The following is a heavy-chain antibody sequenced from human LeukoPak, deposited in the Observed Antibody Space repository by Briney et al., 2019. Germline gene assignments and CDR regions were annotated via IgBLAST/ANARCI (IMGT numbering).Heavy chain of an antibody. Sequence: PGGSLRLSCAASGFTFSSYAMSWVRQAPGKGLEWVLAISGSGGSTYYADSVKGRFTISRDNSKNTLYLQMNSLRAEDTAVYYCAKDRVVGSSRYYFDYWGQGTLVTVSS. D-gene: IGHD6-13*01. CDR1: GFTFSSYA. J-gene: IGHJ4*02. CDR3: AKDRVVGSSRYYFDY. V-gene: IGHV3-23*01. CDR2: ISGSGGST.